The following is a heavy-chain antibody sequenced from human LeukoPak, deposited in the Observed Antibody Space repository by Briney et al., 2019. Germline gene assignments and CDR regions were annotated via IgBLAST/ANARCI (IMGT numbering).Heavy chain of an antibody. CDR1: GGSITSYY. D-gene: IGHD3-3*01. Sequence: SETLSLTCTVSGGSITSYYWNWIRQPAGKGLDWIGRIDTSGGTNYNPSLKSRVTMSVDTSKNQFSLKLSSVTAADTAVYYCARVDFWSGYSPFDYWGQGTLVTVSS. CDR2: IDTSGGT. CDR3: ARVDFWSGYSPFDY. V-gene: IGHV4-4*07. J-gene: IGHJ4*02.